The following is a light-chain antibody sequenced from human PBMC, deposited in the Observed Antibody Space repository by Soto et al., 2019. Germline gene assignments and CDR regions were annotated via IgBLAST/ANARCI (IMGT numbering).Light chain of an antibody. Sequence: EIVLTQSPATRSLSPGERATLSCSASQSVSSYLAWYQQKPGQAPRLLIYDASNRATGIPARFSGSGSGTDFPLANSSLEPEDFAVYYCQQRSNWPPFTFGGGTKVEIK. V-gene: IGKV3-11*01. CDR2: DAS. CDR3: QQRSNWPPFT. J-gene: IGKJ4*01. CDR1: QSVSSY.